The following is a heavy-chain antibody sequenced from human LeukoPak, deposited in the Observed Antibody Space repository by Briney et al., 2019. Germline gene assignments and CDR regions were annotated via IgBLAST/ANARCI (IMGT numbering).Heavy chain of an antibody. CDR3: ASTVLRFVEWLTYMDV. CDR2: IIAIFGTA. D-gene: IGHD3-3*01. CDR1: GGTFSSYA. Sequence: SVKVSCKASGGTFSSYAMSGVRQAPGQGLEWMGGIIAIFGTANYAQKFEGRVKISADESTSTAYMELSSLRSEDTAVYYCASTVLRFVEWLTYMDVWGKGTTVTVSS. J-gene: IGHJ6*03. V-gene: IGHV1-69*13.